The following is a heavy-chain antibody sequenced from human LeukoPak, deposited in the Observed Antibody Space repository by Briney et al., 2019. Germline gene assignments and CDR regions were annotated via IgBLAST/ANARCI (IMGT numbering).Heavy chain of an antibody. J-gene: IGHJ4*02. CDR1: GFTFSSYA. D-gene: IGHD3-22*01. CDR2: INHSGST. V-gene: IGHV4-34*01. CDR3: ARVKTYYYDSSGYYKYYFDY. Sequence: GSLRLSCAASGFTFSSYAMHWVRQPPGKGLEWIGEINHSGSTNYNPSLKSRVTISVDTSKNQFSLKLSSVTAADTAVYYCARVKTYYYDSSGYYKYYFDYWGQGTLVTVSS.